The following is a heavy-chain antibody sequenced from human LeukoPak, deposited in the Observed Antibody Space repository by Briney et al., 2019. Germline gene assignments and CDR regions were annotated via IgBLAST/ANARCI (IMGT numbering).Heavy chain of an antibody. CDR3: AKGLRTGVGPYMGYHYYMDV. V-gene: IGHV3-30-3*01. J-gene: IGHJ6*03. Sequence: PGGSLRLSCAASGFTFSSYAMHWVRQAPGKGLEWVAVISYDGSNKYYADSVKGRFTISRDNSKNTVSLQMDSLRDEDTGVYYCAKGLRTGVGPYMGYHYYMDVWGKGATVTVSS. D-gene: IGHD3-16*01. CDR1: GFTFSSYA. CDR2: ISYDGSNK.